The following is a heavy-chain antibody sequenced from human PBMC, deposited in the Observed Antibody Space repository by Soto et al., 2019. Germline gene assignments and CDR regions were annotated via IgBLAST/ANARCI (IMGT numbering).Heavy chain of an antibody. J-gene: IGHJ6*02. V-gene: IGHV4-34*01. CDR3: ARGEITLLGGMDV. CDR2: ISHSGSS. D-gene: IGHD3-10*01. CDR1: GGSFSGYY. Sequence: SETLSLTCAVYGGSFSGYYWGWVRQPPGKGLEWIGEISHSGSSKYHPSLKSRVTISVXXXXXXFXLXVXXXTPADTAVYYCARGEITLLGGMDVWGQGATVTVS.